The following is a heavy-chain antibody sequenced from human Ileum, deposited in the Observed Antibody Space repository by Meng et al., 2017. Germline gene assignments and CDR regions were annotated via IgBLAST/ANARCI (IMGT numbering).Heavy chain of an antibody. J-gene: IGHJ1*01. D-gene: IGHD6-6*01. Sequence: AQLQQWGTGLLKPSETLFFSCGVYGGSLDGDYCTWIRQPPGAEREWIGEIHKSGSIIYNPCLESRVTISMDASKKQFYLKLHSVTAADTAVYYCARRDIAARCQHWGQGTLVTVSS. CDR1: GGSLDGDY. V-gene: IGHV4-34*01. CDR3: ARRDIAARCQH. CDR2: IHKSGSI.